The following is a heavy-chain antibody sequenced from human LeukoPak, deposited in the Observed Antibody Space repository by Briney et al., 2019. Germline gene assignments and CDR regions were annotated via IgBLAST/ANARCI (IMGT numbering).Heavy chain of an antibody. D-gene: IGHD3-10*01. J-gene: IGHJ4*02. CDR2: IRSKANSYAT. CDR3: AISGTYTWDSDY. CDR1: GFTFSGSA. Sequence: GGSLRLSCAASGFTFSGSAMHWVRQASGKGLEWVGRIRSKANSYATAYAASVKGRFTISRDDSKNTAYLQMNSLKTEDTAVYYCAISGTYTWDSDYWGQGTLVTVSS. V-gene: IGHV3-73*01.